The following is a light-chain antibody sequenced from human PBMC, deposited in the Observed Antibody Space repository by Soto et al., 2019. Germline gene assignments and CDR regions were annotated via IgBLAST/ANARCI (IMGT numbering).Light chain of an antibody. CDR2: GNN. CDR1: SSNVGTNT. V-gene: IGLV1-44*01. Sequence: QSVLTQPPSASGTPGQRATISCSGSSSNVGTNTVHWYQHLPGTAPKLLIYGNNQRPSGVPDRFSGSKSGTSASLAITGLQPEDEADYYCQSYDSSLTTFVFGTGTKVTVL. CDR3: QSYDSSLTTFV. J-gene: IGLJ1*01.